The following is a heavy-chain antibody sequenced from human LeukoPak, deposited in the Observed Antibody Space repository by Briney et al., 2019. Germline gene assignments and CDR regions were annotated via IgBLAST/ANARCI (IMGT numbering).Heavy chain of an antibody. CDR2: IYYSVSK. V-gene: IGHV4-59*01. CDR3: ARQGQPSYCTNGVWYKVTAFDY. Sequence: GTPSLSSALSVGSIRSYNTSCSRHRPRERLERGWYIYYSVSKNSNPSPNSRVTISVHTSRNQFSLKLSSVTAADTAVYYCARQGQPSYCTNGVWYKVTAFDYWGEGTLVTVSS. J-gene: IGHJ4*02. D-gene: IGHD2-8*01. CDR1: VGSIRSYN.